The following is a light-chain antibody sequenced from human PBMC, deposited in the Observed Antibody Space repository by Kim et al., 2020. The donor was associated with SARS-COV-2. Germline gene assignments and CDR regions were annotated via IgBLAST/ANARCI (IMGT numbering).Light chain of an antibody. Sequence: QSGLTQPPSTSGTPGQRVIISCSGSRSNIGTYTVNWYQHLPGTAPKLLIYTNNQRPSGVPDRFSGSKSGTSASLAISGLQSEDEADYHCSAWDDSLNGPVFGGGTKLTVL. J-gene: IGLJ2*01. CDR2: TNN. CDR1: RSNIGTYT. V-gene: IGLV1-44*01. CDR3: SAWDDSLNGPV.